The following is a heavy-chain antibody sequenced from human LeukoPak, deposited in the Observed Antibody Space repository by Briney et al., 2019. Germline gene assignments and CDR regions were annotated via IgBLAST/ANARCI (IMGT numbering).Heavy chain of an antibody. CDR1: GYTFTSYG. J-gene: IGHJ3*02. V-gene: IGHV1-69*10. D-gene: IGHD2-8*01. CDR2: IIPIDGVE. CDR3: ARALDCTNGVCFGDDAFDI. Sequence: ASVKVSCKASGYTFTSYGISWVRQAPGQGLEWMGWIIPIDGVENYAQKFQGRVTITADKLTSTAYMELSSLRSEDTAVYYCARALDCTNGVCFGDDAFDIWGQGTMVTVSS.